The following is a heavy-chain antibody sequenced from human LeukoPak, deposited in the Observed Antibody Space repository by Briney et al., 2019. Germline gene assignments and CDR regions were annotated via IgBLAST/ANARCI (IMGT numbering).Heavy chain of an antibody. CDR1: GTSIYSSNYY. Sequence: SETLSLTCTVSGTSIYSSNYYWGWIRQPPGKGLEWIGTVYYSGSTYYNPSLKSRVTISVDTSKYQFSLKLTSMTAADTAVYYCARRSKDDILTDYFQANFDYWGQGSLVTVSS. J-gene: IGHJ4*02. CDR2: VYYSGST. V-gene: IGHV4-39*07. CDR3: ARRSKDDILTDYFQANFDY. D-gene: IGHD3-9*01.